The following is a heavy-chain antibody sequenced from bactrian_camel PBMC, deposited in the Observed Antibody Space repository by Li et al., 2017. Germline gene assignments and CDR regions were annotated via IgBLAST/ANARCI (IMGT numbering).Heavy chain of an antibody. D-gene: IGHD1*01. Sequence: DVQLVESGGGLVQPGGSLRLSCAASGFSIGGYAMSWVRQAPGKELEWVSAITNGGGTTYYADSVKGRFTISRGSGKNTVHPQMNSLIPEDTGVYYCAGDRPYCAWYMESEYRYWGRGTQVTVS. J-gene: IGHJ4*01. CDR1: GFSIGGYA. CDR2: ITNGGGTT. CDR3: AGDRPYCAWYMESEYRY. V-gene: IGHV3S40*01.